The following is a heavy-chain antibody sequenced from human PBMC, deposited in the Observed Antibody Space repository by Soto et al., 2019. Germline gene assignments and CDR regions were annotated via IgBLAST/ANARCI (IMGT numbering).Heavy chain of an antibody. Sequence: GGSLRLSCIASGFTLSTYSMTWVRQAPGKGLEWLSYISKSSTTINYADSVEGRSTISRDNAKNSVYLEMSSLRDEDSAVYYCARDPPNFYYYGMDVWGQGTTVTVSS. J-gene: IGHJ6*02. CDR2: ISKSSTTI. CDR1: GFTLSTYS. CDR3: ARDPPNFYYYGMDV. V-gene: IGHV3-48*02.